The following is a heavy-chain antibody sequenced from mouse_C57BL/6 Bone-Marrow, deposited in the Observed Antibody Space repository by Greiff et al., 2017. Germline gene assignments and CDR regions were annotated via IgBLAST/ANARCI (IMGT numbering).Heavy chain of an antibody. Sequence: EVMLVESGAELVRPGASVKLSCTASGFNIKDDYMHWVKQRPEQGLEWIGWIDPENGDTEYASKFQGKAPITADPSSNTAYLQLSSLTSEDTAVYYCTTGGNYGGNYFDYWGQGTTLTVSS. CDR1: GFNIKDDY. J-gene: IGHJ2*01. CDR3: TTGGNYGGNYFDY. D-gene: IGHD2-1*01. CDR2: IDPENGDT. V-gene: IGHV14-4*01.